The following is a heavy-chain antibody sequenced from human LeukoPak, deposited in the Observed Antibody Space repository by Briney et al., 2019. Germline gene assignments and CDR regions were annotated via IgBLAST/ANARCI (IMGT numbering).Heavy chain of an antibody. V-gene: IGHV3-66*01. CDR2: IYTGGST. CDR1: GFAVGSKY. D-gene: IGHD1-14*01. CDR3: ARNLGTLATGGVALDI. J-gene: IGHJ3*02. Sequence: GGSLGLSCAASGFAVGSKYMSWVRQAPGKGLEWVSVIYTGGSTHYPDSVKGRFTISRDDSKNTVSLQMNSLRVEDTAMYYCARNLGTLATGGVALDIWGQGTMVTVAS.